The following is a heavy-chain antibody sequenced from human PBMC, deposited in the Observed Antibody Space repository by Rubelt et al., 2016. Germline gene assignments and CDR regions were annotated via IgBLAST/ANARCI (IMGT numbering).Heavy chain of an antibody. CDR1: GYTFTDYY. D-gene: IGHD6-13*01. V-gene: IGHV1-2*02. Sequence: QVQLVQPGAEVKKPGASVKVSCKASGYTFTDYYIHWVRQAPGQGLEWMGLINPATGVTTYTQTLRGRVSMTRDTSITSVFMELSRLTSDDTALYYCVRELNQHSSPVDYWGQGTLVTVSS. CDR3: VRELNQHSSPVDY. CDR2: INPATGVT. J-gene: IGHJ4*02.